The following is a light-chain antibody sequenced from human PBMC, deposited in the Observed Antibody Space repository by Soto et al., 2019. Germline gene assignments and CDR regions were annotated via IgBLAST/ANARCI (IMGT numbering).Light chain of an antibody. CDR1: QSVSSY. J-gene: IGKJ1*01. CDR2: DAS. V-gene: IGKV3-11*01. Sequence: EIVLTQSPATLSLSPGERATLSCRASQSVSSYLAWYQQKPGQAPRLLIYDASNRATGIPARFSGSGSGTDFTLTISGLEPEDFAVYYCQQRSKFGQGTKVEIK. CDR3: QQRSK.